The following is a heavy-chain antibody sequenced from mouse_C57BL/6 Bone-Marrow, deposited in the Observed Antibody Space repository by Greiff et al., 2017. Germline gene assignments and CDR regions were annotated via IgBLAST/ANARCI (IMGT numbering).Heavy chain of an antibody. J-gene: IGHJ3*01. V-gene: IGHV1-72*01. Sequence: QVHVKQPGAELVKPGASVKLSCKASGYTFTSYWMHWVKQRPGRGLEWIGRIDPNSGGTKYNEKFKSKATLTVDKPSSTAYMQLSSLTSEDSAVYYCARGAHYYGSSLFAYWGQGTLVTVSA. CDR3: ARGAHYYGSSLFAY. D-gene: IGHD1-1*01. CDR2: IDPNSGGT. CDR1: GYTFTSYW.